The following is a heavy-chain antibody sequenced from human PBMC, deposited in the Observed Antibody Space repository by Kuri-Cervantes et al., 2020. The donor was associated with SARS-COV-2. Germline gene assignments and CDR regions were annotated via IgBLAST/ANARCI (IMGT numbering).Heavy chain of an antibody. D-gene: IGHD3-10*01. CDR3: ARPNYYGSGSYNYGMDV. CDR1: GYTFTSYA. J-gene: IGHJ6*02. CDR2: SNAGNGNT. Sequence: ASVKVSCKASGYTFTSYAMHWVRQAPGQRLEWMGWSNAGNGNTKYSQEFQGRVTITRDTSASTAYMELSSLRSEDMAVYYCARPNYYGSGSYNYGMDVWGQGTTVTVSS. V-gene: IGHV1-3*02.